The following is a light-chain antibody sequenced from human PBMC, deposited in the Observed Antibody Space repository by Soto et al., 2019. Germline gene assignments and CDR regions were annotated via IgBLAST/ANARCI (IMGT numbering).Light chain of an antibody. V-gene: IGKV3-11*01. CDR3: QQRDSWPFT. CDR2: DAS. Sequence: EIVLTQSPATLSLSPGERATLSCRASQSVSKYLAWYQQRPGQAPRLLIYDASNRATGIPARFSGSGSGTDFTLSISSLEPEDFAVYYYQQRDSWPFTFGPGTKVDVK. CDR1: QSVSKY. J-gene: IGKJ3*01.